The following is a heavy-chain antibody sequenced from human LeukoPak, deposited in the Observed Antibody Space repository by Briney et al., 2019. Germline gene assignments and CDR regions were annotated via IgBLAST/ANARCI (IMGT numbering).Heavy chain of an antibody. CDR2: IRYDGSNK. D-gene: IGHD2-21*02. CDR1: GFTFSSYG. CDR3: AKDQYFVTGYYYMDV. Sequence: GGSLRLSCAASGFTFSSYGMHWVRQAPGKGLEWVAFIRYDGSNKYYADSVKGRFTISRDNSKNTLYLQMNSLRPEDTAVYYCAKDQYFVTGYYYMDVWGKGTTVTISS. J-gene: IGHJ6*03. V-gene: IGHV3-30*02.